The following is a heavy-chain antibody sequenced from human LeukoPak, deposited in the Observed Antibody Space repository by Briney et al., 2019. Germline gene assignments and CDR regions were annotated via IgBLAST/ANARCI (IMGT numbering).Heavy chain of an antibody. Sequence: PGGSLRLSCAASGFTFSSYAMSWVRQAPGKGLEWVSGISGSGGDTSYADSVKGRFTISRDNSKNTLYLQMNSLRAEDTAVYYCAKGAARAYCNGDCFYWGQGTLVTVSS. CDR3: AKGAARAYCNGDCFY. V-gene: IGHV3-23*01. D-gene: IGHD2-21*02. CDR1: GFTFSSYA. CDR2: ISGSGGDT. J-gene: IGHJ4*02.